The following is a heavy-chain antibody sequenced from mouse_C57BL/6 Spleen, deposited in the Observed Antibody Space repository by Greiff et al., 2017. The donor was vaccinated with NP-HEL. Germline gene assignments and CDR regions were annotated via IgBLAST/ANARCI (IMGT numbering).Heavy chain of an antibody. V-gene: IGHV1-19*01. CDR3: ARSGLLWLRRWGAMDY. D-gene: IGHD2-2*01. Sequence: EVQLQQSGPVLVKPGASVKMSCKASGYTFTDYYMNWVKQSHGKSLEWIGVINPYNGGTSYNQKFKGKATLTVDKSSSTAYMELNSLTSEDSAVYYCARSGLLWLRRWGAMDYWGQGTSVTVSS. J-gene: IGHJ4*01. CDR1: GYTFTDYY. CDR2: INPYNGGT.